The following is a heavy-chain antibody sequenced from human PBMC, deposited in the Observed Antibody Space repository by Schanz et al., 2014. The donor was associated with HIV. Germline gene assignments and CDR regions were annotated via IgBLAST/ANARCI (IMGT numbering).Heavy chain of an antibody. J-gene: IGHJ6*02. CDR1: GFTFSSYG. Sequence: QVQLVESGGGVVQPGRSLRLSCAASGFTFSSYGMHWVRQAPGKGLEWVAVISYDGSNKYYPDSVKGRFTISRDNSKKTLYLQMNSLRAEDTAVYYCARGEAITSYYHYYGMDVWGQGTTVTVSS. CDR3: ARGEAITSYYHYYGMDV. CDR2: ISYDGSNK. V-gene: IGHV3-30*03. D-gene: IGHD1-20*01.